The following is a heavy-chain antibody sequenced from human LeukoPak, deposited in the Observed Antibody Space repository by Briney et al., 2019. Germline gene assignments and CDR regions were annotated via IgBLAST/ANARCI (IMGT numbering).Heavy chain of an antibody. CDR2: IWYDGSNK. J-gene: IGHJ4*02. CDR3: AREGDGDYFDY. D-gene: IGHD4-17*01. V-gene: IGHV3-33*01. Sequence: GGSLRLSCAASGFTFSSYGMHWVRQAPGKGLEWVAVIWYDGSNKYYADSVKGRFTISRDDSKNTLYLQMNSLRAEDTAVYYCAREGDGDYFDYWGQGTLVTVSS. CDR1: GFTFSSYG.